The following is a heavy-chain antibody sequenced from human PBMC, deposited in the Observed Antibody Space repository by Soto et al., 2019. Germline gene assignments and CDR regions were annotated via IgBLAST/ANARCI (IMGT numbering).Heavy chain of an antibody. Sequence: QVQLVQSGAEVKKPGASVKVSCKASGYTFTNYYMHWVRQAPGQGLEWMEIINPSGGRTNYAQKFQGRVTMTRDTSTSTVYLELSTLRSEDTAVYYCARDLSSYSSGWYDVWGRGTLVTVSS. CDR2: INPSGGRT. J-gene: IGHJ2*01. CDR3: ARDLSSYSSGWYDV. CDR1: GYTFTNYY. D-gene: IGHD6-19*01. V-gene: IGHV1-46*01.